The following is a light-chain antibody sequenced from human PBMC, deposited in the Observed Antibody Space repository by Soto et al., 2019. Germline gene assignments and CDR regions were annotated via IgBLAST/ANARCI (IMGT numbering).Light chain of an antibody. V-gene: IGKV1-33*01. CDR2: DAS. J-gene: IGKJ4*01. Sequence: DIQMTQSPSSLSASVGDRVTITCQATQDITNYLNWYQQKPGKAPKILIYDASVLEAGVPSRFSGGGSGTHFSLTISSLQAEDVATYYCQQFDNLPLTFGGGNKVDI. CDR3: QQFDNLPLT. CDR1: QDITNY.